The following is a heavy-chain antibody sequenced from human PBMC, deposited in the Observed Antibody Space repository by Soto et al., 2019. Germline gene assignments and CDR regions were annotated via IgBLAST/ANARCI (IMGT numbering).Heavy chain of an antibody. CDR3: ARVGGPYCSSTSCYTSNWFDP. CDR1: GGTFSSYA. D-gene: IGHD2-2*02. J-gene: IGHJ5*02. V-gene: IGHV1-69*01. CDR2: IIPIFGTA. Sequence: QVQLVQSGAEVKKPGSSVKVSCKASGGTFSSYAISWVRQAPGQGLEWMGGIIPIFGTAKYAQKFQGRVTIAADESTSTAYMELSSLRSEDTAVYYCARVGGPYCSSTSCYTSNWFDPWGQGTLVTVSS.